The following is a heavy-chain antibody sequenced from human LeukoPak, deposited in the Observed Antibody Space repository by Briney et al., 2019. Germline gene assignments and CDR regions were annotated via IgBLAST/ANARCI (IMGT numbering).Heavy chain of an antibody. J-gene: IGHJ4*02. D-gene: IGHD3-10*01. CDR3: ARDKAHSYGYYFGP. CDR2: IANGRT. V-gene: IGHV4-4*08. Sequence: SETLSHTCTVSGDAISTYYRNWIRQTPGKGLEWVGHIANGRTDYNPSLKIRAIISVDTSKNQISLRLTSVTAADTAVYHCARDKAHSYGYYFGPWGPKTDVLVSS. CDR1: GDAISTYY.